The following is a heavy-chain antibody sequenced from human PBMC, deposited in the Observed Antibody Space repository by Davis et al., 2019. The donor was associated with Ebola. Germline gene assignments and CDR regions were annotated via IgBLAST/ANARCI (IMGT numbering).Heavy chain of an antibody. CDR2: IRSKANSYAT. CDR3: ARGGSALSHDY. CDR1: GFTFSGSA. J-gene: IGHJ4*02. V-gene: IGHV3-73*01. Sequence: GESLKISCAASGFTFSGSAMHWVRQASGKGLEWVGRIRSKANSYATAYAASVKGRFTISRDDSKNTAYLQMNSLRAEDTAVYYCARGGSALSHDYWGQGSLVTVSS. D-gene: IGHD6-25*01.